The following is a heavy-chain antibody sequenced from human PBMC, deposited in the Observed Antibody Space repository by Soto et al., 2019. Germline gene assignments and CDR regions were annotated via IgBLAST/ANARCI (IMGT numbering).Heavy chain of an antibody. CDR2: INTYNGNT. J-gene: IGHJ6*02. CDR1: GYTFTRYG. V-gene: IGHV1-18*01. Sequence: QVQLVQSGAEVKNPGASVKVSCKASGYTFTRYGIGWARQAPGQGLEWMGWINTYNGNTNYAQNIQGTVTLTTDTSTITAYMELRSLISNDTALYYCAMVDVYVTPSPQDVWHQGTTVIVSS. CDR3: AMVDVYVTPSPQDV. D-gene: IGHD3-16*01.